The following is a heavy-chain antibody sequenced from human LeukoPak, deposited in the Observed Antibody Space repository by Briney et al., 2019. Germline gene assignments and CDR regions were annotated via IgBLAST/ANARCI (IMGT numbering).Heavy chain of an antibody. D-gene: IGHD3-3*01. CDR3: AKVASAHYDFWSGYYPYNWFDP. CDR2: ISAYNGNT. V-gene: IGHV1-18*01. CDR1: GYTFTSYG. J-gene: IGHJ5*02. Sequence: ASVKVSCKASGYTFTSYGISWVRQAPGQGLEWMGWISAYNGNTNYAQKLQGRVTMTTDTSTSTAYMELRSLRSDDTAVYYCAKVASAHYDFWSGYYPYNWFDPWGQGTLVTVSS.